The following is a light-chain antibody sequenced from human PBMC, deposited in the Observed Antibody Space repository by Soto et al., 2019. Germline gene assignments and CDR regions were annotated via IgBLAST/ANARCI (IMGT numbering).Light chain of an antibody. V-gene: IGKV3-20*01. Sequence: EIVLTQSPATLSSFPGDRVTLSCRASQYINTRLAWYQHRPGQAPRLLIYQTSIRAAGIPDRFSGSGSGTDFTLTISRLEPEDFAVYYCQQHGRSPITFGQGTRLEIK. J-gene: IGKJ5*01. CDR2: QTS. CDR3: QQHGRSPIT. CDR1: QYINTR.